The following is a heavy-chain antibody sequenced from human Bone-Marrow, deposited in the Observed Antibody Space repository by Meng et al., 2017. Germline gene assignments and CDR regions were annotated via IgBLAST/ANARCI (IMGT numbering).Heavy chain of an antibody. V-gene: IGHV4-39*01. CDR1: GGSICSNTSY. CDR3: ARRGGSSSGNVDY. D-gene: IGHD6-6*01. CDR2: IYYRGST. Sequence: QRQMYELGIGFVKPRETLPLICTVSGGSICSNTSYLGWIRQPPGKGLEWIGTIYYRGSTYYNPSLKSQVTISVDTSKNQFSLKLSSVTAAETAVYYCARRGGSSSGNVDYWGQGTLVTVSS. J-gene: IGHJ4*02.